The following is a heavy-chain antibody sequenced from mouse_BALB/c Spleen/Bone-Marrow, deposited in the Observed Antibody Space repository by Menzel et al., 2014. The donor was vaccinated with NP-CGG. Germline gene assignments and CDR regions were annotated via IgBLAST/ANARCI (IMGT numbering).Heavy chain of an antibody. CDR1: GFAFSSHD. CDR3: ARPRDYYGSSFAY. V-gene: IGHV5-12-1*01. J-gene: IGHJ3*01. D-gene: IGHD1-1*01. CDR2: ISSGGGST. Sequence: EVMLVESGGGLVKPGGSLKLSCAASGFAFSSHDMSWVRQTPEKRLEWVAYISSGGGSTYYPDTVKGRFTISRDNAKNTLYLQMSSLKSEDTAMYYCARPRDYYGSSFAYWGQGTLVTVSA.